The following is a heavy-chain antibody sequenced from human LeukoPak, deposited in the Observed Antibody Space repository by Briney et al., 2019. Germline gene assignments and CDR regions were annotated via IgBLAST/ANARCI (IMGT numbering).Heavy chain of an antibody. CDR1: GGSFSGYY. D-gene: IGHD5-24*01. J-gene: IGHJ4*02. V-gene: IGHV4-34*01. CDR2: INHSGST. Sequence: KASETLSLTCAVYGGSFSGYYWSWIRQPPGKGLEWIGEINHSGSTNYNPSLKSRVTISVDTSKNQFSLKLRSVTGADTALYYCASTRRDGYPFDYWGQGTLVTVSS. CDR3: ASTRRDGYPFDY.